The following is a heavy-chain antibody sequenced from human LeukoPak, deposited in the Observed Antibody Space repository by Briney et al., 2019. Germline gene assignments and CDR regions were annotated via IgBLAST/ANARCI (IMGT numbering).Heavy chain of an antibody. J-gene: IGHJ4*02. CDR3: AREAFYDYVWGSYPRLFDS. CDR2: ITSSSSYI. Sequence: GGSLRLSCAASGFTFSRYSMNWVRQAPGKGLEWVSSITSSSSYIYYADSVKGRFTISRDNAKNSLYLQMNCLRAEDTAVYYCAREAFYDYVWGSYPRLFDSWGQGTLVTVSS. V-gene: IGHV3-21*01. D-gene: IGHD3-16*02. CDR1: GFTFSRYS.